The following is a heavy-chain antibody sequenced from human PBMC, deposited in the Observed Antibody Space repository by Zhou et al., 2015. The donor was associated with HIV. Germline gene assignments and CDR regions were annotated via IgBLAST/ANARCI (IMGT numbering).Heavy chain of an antibody. CDR3: ARGYCSGGVCQSNFYFLMDL. V-gene: IGHV1-2*06. CDR1: GYSLIDNY. J-gene: IGHJ6*03. CDR2: INPIFGAT. Sequence: QVHLVQSGAEMKTPGASVRVSCKASGYSLIDNYIHWVRQAPGQGLEWIGRINPIFGATKFSHRDFYGRVTLDQGRPPINTAHMDLNSLTSDDTAIYYCARGYCSGGVCQSNFYFLMDLWGKGTTVIVSS. D-gene: IGHD2-8*02.